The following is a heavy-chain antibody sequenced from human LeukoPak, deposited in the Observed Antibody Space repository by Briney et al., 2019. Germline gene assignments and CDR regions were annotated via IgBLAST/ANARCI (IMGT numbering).Heavy chain of an antibody. CDR3: ARDVGASAPDAFDI. D-gene: IGHD1-26*01. CDR1: GFTSSTYN. J-gene: IGHJ3*02. CDR2: ISTNSNYI. V-gene: IGHV3-21*01. Sequence: GGSLRLSXAASGFTSSTYNMNWVRQAPGKGLEWVSSISTNSNYIHYADSVKGRFTISRDNAKNSLYLQMNSLRVEDTDVYYCARDVGASAPDAFDIWGQGTMVTVSS.